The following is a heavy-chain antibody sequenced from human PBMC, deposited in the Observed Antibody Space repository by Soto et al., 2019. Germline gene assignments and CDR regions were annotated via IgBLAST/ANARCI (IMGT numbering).Heavy chain of an antibody. V-gene: IGHV4-59*11. CDR2: IYYNGNT. CDR3: TRANWYSEY. D-gene: IGHD7-27*01. Sequence: QVQLQESGPGLVKPSETLSLTCTVSGGSISNHYWSWIRQPPGKGLEWIGYIYYNGNTNYNPSLKGRVTMSVDTSKNQSSLKLSSVTAADTAVYYCTRANWYSEYWGQGTLVTVSS. CDR1: GGSISNHY. J-gene: IGHJ4*02.